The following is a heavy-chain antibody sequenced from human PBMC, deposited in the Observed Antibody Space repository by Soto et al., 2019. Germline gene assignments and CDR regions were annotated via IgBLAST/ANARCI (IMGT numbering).Heavy chain of an antibody. CDR3: ATRYGYCCDY. CDR2: IYYSGST. D-gene: IGHD2-2*03. CDR1: GGSISGYY. J-gene: IGHJ4*02. Sequence: PSETLSLTCTVSGGSISGYYWSWIRPPPGKGLEWIGYIYYSGSTNYNPSLKSRVTISVDTSKNQFSLKLSSVTAADTAVYYCATRYGYCCDYWGQGTLVTVS. V-gene: IGHV4-59*08.